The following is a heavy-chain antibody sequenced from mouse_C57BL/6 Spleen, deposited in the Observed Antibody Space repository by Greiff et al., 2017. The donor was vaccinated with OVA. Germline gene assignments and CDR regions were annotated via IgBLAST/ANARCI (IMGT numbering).Heavy chain of an antibody. D-gene: IGHD1-1*01. CDR2: IYPGSGST. Sequence: QVQLKQPGAELVKPGASVKMSCKASGYTFTSYWITWVKQRPGQGREWIGDIYPGSGSTNYNEKFKSKATLTVDTSSSTAYMQLSSLTSEDSAVYYCARSYYYGSSLSFDYWGQGTTLTVSS. V-gene: IGHV1-55*01. CDR3: ARSYYYGSSLSFDY. J-gene: IGHJ2*01. CDR1: GYTFTSYW.